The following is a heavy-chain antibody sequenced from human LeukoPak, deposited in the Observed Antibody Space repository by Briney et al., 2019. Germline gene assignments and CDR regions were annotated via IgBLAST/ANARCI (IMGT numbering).Heavy chain of an antibody. CDR2: IIPILGIA. D-gene: IGHD3-10*01. V-gene: IGHV1-69*04. CDR3: ARGPGEWFGTY. CDR1: GGTFSSYA. J-gene: IGHJ4*02. Sequence: SVKVSCKASGGTFSSYAISWVRQAPGQGLEWMGRIIPILGIANYAQKFQGRVTITADKSTSTAYMELSSLRSEDTAVYYCARGPGEWFGTYWGQGTLVTVSS.